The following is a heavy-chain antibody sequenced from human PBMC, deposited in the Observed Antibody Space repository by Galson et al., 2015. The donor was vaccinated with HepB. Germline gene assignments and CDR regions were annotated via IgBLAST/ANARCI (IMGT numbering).Heavy chain of an antibody. V-gene: IGHV3-23*01. CDR1: GFTFSSYV. CDR2: IGGSGGST. J-gene: IGHJ6*03. CDR3: AKETDVYYYYYMDV. D-gene: IGHD5-24*01. Sequence: SLRLSCAASGFTFSSYVMSWVRQAPGKGLEWVSGIGGSGGSTYYSDSVKGRFTISRDNSKNTVYLQMSSLRAEDTAVYYCAKETDVYYYYYMDVWGKGTTVTVPS.